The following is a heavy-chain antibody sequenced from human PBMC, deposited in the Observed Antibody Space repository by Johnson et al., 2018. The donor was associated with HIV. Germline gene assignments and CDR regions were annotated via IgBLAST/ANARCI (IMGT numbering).Heavy chain of an antibody. CDR1: GFTVSTNS. CDR3: ARDKSKVTSAPDQEAFDI. D-gene: IGHD6-13*01. CDR2: IYSGADP. J-gene: IGHJ3*02. V-gene: IGHV3-66*02. Sequence: VQLLESGGGLVQTGGSLRLSCAASGFTVSTNSLIWVRQAPGKGLEWVSVIYSGADPVYADSVKGRFSFTRDESKNTVYLQMNSLRAEDTAIYFCARDKSKVTSAPDQEAFDIWGQGTMVTVSS.